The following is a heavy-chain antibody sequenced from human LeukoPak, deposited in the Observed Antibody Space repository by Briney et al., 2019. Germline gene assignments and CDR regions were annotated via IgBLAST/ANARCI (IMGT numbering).Heavy chain of an antibody. J-gene: IGHJ4*02. Sequence: GGSLRLSCAASGFTFRSYAMSWVRQAPGKGLEWVSTTSGSGGSTYYTDSVKGRFSISRDNSRNTLYLQMNSLRAEDTAVYYCAKYAATVTTFDSWGRGVLVTAS. D-gene: IGHD4-17*01. CDR2: TSGSGGST. V-gene: IGHV3-23*01. CDR1: GFTFRSYA. CDR3: AKYAATVTTFDS.